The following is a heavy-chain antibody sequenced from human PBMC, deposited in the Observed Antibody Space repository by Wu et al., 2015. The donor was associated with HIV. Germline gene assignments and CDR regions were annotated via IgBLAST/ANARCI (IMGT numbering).Heavy chain of an antibody. Sequence: QVQLQESGPGLVKPSETLSLTCVVSGTSVSSDYYWGWIRQTPGKGLEWIGTLYHTGSTYYNPSLKSRVTISVDTSQNHFSLKLNSVTAADTAVYFCARGYCSGGTCHGFQLWGQGTLVIVSS. V-gene: IGHV4-38-2*01. CDR2: LYHTGST. D-gene: IGHD2-15*01. CDR1: GTSVSSDYY. J-gene: IGHJ5*02. CDR3: ARGYCSGGTCHGFQL.